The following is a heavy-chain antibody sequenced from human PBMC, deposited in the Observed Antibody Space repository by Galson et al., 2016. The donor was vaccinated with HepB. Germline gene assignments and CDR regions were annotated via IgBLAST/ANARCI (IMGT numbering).Heavy chain of an antibody. CDR2: ISSSSSTI. D-gene: IGHD1-26*01. J-gene: IGHJ4*02. CDR1: GFTFSTYA. Sequence: SLRLSCAASGFTFSTYAMSWVRQAPGKGLEWVSYISSSSSTIYYADSVKGRFTISRDNAKNSLYLQMNSLRDEDTAVYYCARGGSRPIDYWGQGTLVTVSS. CDR3: ARGGSRPIDY. V-gene: IGHV3-48*02.